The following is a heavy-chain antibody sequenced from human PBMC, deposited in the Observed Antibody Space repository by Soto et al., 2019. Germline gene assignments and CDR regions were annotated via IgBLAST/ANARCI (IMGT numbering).Heavy chain of an antibody. CDR2: IYHSGST. V-gene: IGHV4-4*02. D-gene: IGHD3-10*01. J-gene: IGHJ5*02. Sequence: PSETLSLTCAVSGVSISSSNWLIWVRQPPGKGLEWIGEIYHSGSTNYNPSLKSRVTISVDKSKNQFSLKLSSVTAADTAVYYCARDYYGSGSPPNWFDPWGQGTLVTVSS. CDR3: ARDYYGSGSPPNWFDP. CDR1: GVSISSSNW.